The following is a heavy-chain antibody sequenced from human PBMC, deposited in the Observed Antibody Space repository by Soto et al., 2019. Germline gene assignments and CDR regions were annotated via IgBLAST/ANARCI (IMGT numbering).Heavy chain of an antibody. CDR1: GGSISSGGYS. CDR3: ARVPAY. J-gene: IGHJ4*02. CDR2: IYHSGST. V-gene: IGHV4-30-2*01. Sequence: QLQLQESGSGLVKPSQTLSLTCAVSGGSISSGGYSWSWILQAPVKGLEWIGYIYHSGSTYYNPSLKSRVTESVDRSKYQFALKLSSVTAADTAVDYCARVPAYWGQGTLVTVSS.